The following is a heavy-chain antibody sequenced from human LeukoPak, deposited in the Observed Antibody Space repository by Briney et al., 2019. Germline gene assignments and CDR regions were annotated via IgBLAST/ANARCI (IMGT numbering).Heavy chain of an antibody. CDR3: ARGTYYYDSSGYLVV. CDR2: IKQDGSEK. Sequence: GGSLRLSCAASGFTFSSYWMSWVRQAPGKGLKWVANIKQDGSEKYYVDSVKGRFTISRDNAKNSLYLQMNSLRAEDTAVYYCARGTYYYDSSGYLVVWGQGTMVTVSS. V-gene: IGHV3-7*01. J-gene: IGHJ3*01. CDR1: GFTFSSYW. D-gene: IGHD3-22*01.